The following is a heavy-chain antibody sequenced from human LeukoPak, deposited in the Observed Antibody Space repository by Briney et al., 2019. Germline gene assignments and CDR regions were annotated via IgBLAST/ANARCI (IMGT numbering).Heavy chain of an antibody. CDR1: GGSFSNYY. J-gene: IGHJ3*02. CDR2: IDHSGST. V-gene: IGHV4-34*01. D-gene: IGHD5-12*01. Sequence: PSETLSLTCAVYGGSFSNYYWSWIRQPPGKGLEWIGEIDHSGSTNYNPSLKSRVTISVDTSKNQFSLKLSSVTAADTAVYYCACHAVRYSAYDREEDAFDIWGQGTMVTVSS. CDR3: ACHAVRYSAYDREEDAFDI.